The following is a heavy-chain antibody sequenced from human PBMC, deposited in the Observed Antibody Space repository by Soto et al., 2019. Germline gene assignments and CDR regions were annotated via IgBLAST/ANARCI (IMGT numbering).Heavy chain of an antibody. CDR2: IYYSGST. D-gene: IGHD6-19*01. Sequence: QVQLQESGPGLVKPSQTLSLTCPVPGGSISSGDYYWSWIRQPPGKGLEWIGYIYYSGSTYYNPSLKSRVTIAVDTSKNLFSLELGSVTAADTAVYYCARAPLRYPSGENFDYWGQGSLVTVCS. CDR1: GGSISSGDYY. V-gene: IGHV4-30-4*01. CDR3: ARAPLRYPSGENFDY. J-gene: IGHJ4*02.